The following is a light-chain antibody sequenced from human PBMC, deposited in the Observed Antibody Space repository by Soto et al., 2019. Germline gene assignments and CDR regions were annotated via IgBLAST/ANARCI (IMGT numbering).Light chain of an antibody. CDR3: QQYNNWTFT. Sequence: EIVMTQSPATLSVSPGERATLSCRASQSVSSNLDWYQQKPGQAPRLLIYGASTRATGIPARFSGSGYGTEFTLTISSLQSEDFAVYYCQQYNNWTFTFGPGKKVDIK. J-gene: IGKJ3*01. CDR1: QSVSSN. V-gene: IGKV3-15*01. CDR2: GAS.